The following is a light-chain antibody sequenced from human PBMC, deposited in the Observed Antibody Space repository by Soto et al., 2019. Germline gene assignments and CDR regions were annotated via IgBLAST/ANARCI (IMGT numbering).Light chain of an antibody. J-gene: IGKJ3*01. CDR3: QRTYSAFT. V-gene: IGKV1-27*01. Sequence: DIQLTQSPSSLSASVGDRVTITCRVSQGISSCLNCYRQKPGRVPKLLIYSASNLQSGVPSRFSGSGSVTDFTLTISSLQPEDVATYYGQRTYSAFTFGPGTKVDIK. CDR1: QGISSC. CDR2: SAS.